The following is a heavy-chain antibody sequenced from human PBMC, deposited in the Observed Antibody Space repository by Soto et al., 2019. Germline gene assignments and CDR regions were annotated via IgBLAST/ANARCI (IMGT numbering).Heavy chain of an antibody. V-gene: IGHV1-46*03. CDR3: TRSIITTAGTDAFDL. D-gene: IGHD6-13*01. Sequence: QVQLVQSGAEVKKPGASVRVSCKASGYTFTSYYIHWVRQAPGHGPEWMGMISPSSGGTDYAQKFQGRVTMTRDTSTSTVYMELSSLRSEDTAVYDCTRSIITTAGTDAFDLWGQGTWVTVSS. CDR2: ISPSSGGT. J-gene: IGHJ3*01. CDR1: GYTFTSYY.